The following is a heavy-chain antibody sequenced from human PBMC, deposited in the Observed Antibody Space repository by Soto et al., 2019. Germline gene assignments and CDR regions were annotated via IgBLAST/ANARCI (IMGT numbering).Heavy chain of an antibody. D-gene: IGHD1-7*01. CDR3: ARAPRELLAEGPLFLYYYYGFDV. Sequence: QVHLQQWGAGLLKPSGTLSLTCTVSGGSFTEAHWTWVRQSPGRGLEWIGEVFHAGNTNYNPSLKSRVTLSLDTAKNQFSLRLTSVTAADSAVYYCARAPRELLAEGPLFLYYYYGFDVWGQGTTVIVSS. CDR1: GGSFTEAH. J-gene: IGHJ6*02. CDR2: VFHAGNT. V-gene: IGHV4-34*12.